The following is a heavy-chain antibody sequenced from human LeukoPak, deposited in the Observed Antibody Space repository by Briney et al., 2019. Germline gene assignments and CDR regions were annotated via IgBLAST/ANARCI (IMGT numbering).Heavy chain of an antibody. Sequence: GGSLRLSCAASGFTFSSYWMHWVRQAPGKGLVWVSRINGDGSSTSYADSVKGRFTISRDDAKNTLYLQMNSLRAEDTAVYYCVRDRELYVWGQGTLVTVSS. J-gene: IGHJ4*02. CDR1: GFTFSSYW. CDR3: VRDRELYV. V-gene: IGHV3-74*01. CDR2: INGDGSST. D-gene: IGHD3-10*02.